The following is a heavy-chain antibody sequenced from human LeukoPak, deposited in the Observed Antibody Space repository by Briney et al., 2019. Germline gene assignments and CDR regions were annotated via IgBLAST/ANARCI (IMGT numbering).Heavy chain of an antibody. CDR3: ARQIASAGTAGFDF. CDR2: IYSTGST. Sequence: KASETPSLTCTVSGGSISSYYWSWIRQPAGKGLEWIGRIYSTGSTNYNPSLKSRVTMSVDTSKNQFSLRLRSVTAADTAVYYCARQIASAGTAGFDFWGQGALVTLSS. V-gene: IGHV4-4*07. D-gene: IGHD6-13*01. J-gene: IGHJ4*02. CDR1: GGSISSYY.